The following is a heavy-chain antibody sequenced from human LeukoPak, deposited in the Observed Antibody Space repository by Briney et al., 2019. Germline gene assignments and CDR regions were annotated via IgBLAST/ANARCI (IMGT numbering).Heavy chain of an antibody. D-gene: IGHD2-21*01. CDR3: AREDTGVIDAFDI. J-gene: IGHJ3*02. Sequence: RGSLRLSCAASGFTFSSYEMNWVRQAPGKGLEWVSYISRSGSTIYYADSVKGRFTISRDNAKNSLYLQMNSLRAEDTAVYYCAREDTGVIDAFDIWGQGTMVTVSS. V-gene: IGHV3-48*03. CDR1: GFTFSSYE. CDR2: ISRSGSTI.